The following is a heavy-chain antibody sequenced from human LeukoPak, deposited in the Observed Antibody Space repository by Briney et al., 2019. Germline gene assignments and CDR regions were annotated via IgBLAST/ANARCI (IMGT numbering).Heavy chain of an antibody. CDR2: ISSSSSYI. J-gene: IGHJ6*02. CDR3: ARTGIYDSSGYYRYYYYGMEV. D-gene: IGHD3-22*01. CDR1: GFTFSSNN. V-gene: IGHV3-21*01. Sequence: GGSLRLSCAASGFTFSSNNMNWVRQAPGRGLEWVSSISSSSSYIYYAESVKGRFTISRDNAKNSLYLQMNSLRAEDTAVYYCARTGIYDSSGYYRYYYYGMEVWGQGTTVTVSS.